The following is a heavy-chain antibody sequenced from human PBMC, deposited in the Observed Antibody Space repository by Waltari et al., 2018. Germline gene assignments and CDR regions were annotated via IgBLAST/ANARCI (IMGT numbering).Heavy chain of an antibody. Sequence: EVQLVESGGGLVQPGGSLRLSCVASGFTFSTYWMHWVRQAPGKGLVWVVHINTDGKTTNHAGTVMARFTISRDNAKKTLYLQMNSLRAEDTAVYYCVRAGYSNWDFDYWGQGALVTVSS. V-gene: IGHV3-74*01. CDR3: VRAGYSNWDFDY. D-gene: IGHD5-12*01. CDR1: GFTFSTYW. J-gene: IGHJ4*02. CDR2: INTDGKTT.